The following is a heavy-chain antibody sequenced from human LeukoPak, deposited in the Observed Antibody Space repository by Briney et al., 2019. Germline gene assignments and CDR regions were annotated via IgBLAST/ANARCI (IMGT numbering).Heavy chain of an antibody. CDR1: GYTFTGYY. V-gene: IGHV1-2*02. CDR3: AIYFCSGGSCYHRSPFDY. D-gene: IGHD2-15*01. CDR2: INPNSGGT. J-gene: IGHJ4*02. Sequence: ASVKVSCKASGYTFTGYYMHWVRQAPGQGLEWMGWINPNSGGTNYAQKFQGGVTMTRDTSISTAYMELSRLRSDDTAVYYCAIYFCSGGSCYHRSPFDYWGQGTLVTVSS.